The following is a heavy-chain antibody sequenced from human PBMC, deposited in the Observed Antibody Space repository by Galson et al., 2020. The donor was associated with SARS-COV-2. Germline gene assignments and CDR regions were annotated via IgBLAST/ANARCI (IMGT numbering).Heavy chain of an antibody. CDR1: GFTFSTYS. D-gene: IGHD6-6*01. J-gene: IGHJ4*02. CDR2: ISSNSRYI. Sequence: SCAASGFTFSTYSMNWVRQAPGKGLEWVSSISSNSRYIYYAGSVEGRFTISRDNAKNSLSLQMNSLRAEDTAVYYCARKGVDSSSSGQLDYWGQGTLVTVSS. V-gene: IGHV3-21*01. CDR3: ARKGVDSSSSGQLDY.